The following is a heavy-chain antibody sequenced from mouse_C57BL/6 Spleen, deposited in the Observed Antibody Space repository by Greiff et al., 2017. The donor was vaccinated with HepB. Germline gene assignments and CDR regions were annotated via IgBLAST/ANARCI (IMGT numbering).Heavy chain of an antibody. D-gene: IGHD2-14*01. CDR1: GFTFSSYA. V-gene: IGHV5-4*01. CDR2: ISDGGSYT. Sequence: EVKLMESGGGLVKPGGSLKLSCAASGFTFSSYAMSWVRQTPAKRLEWVATISDGGSYTYYPDNVKGRFTISRDNAKNNLYLQMLHLKSEDTAMYFCAREGYGYDGYFDYWGQGTTLTVSS. J-gene: IGHJ2*01. CDR3: AREGYGYDGYFDY.